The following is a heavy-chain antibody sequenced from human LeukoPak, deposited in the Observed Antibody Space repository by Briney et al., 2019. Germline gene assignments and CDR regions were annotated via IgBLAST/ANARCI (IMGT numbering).Heavy chain of an antibody. V-gene: IGHV3-74*01. D-gene: IGHD3-16*02. CDR1: GFTFGSPW. CDR2: INSDGSAT. J-gene: IGHJ4*02. Sequence: GGSLRLSCTASGFTFGSPWMHWVRQAPGKGLVWVSRINSDGSATAYADSVKGRFTISRDNAENTLYLQMNSLRAEDTAVYYCARGTAGYHSSYFDYWGQGTLVTVSS. CDR3: ARGTAGYHSSYFDY.